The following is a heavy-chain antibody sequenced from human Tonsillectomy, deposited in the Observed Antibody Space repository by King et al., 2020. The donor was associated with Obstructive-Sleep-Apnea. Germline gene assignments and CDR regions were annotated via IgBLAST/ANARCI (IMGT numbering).Heavy chain of an antibody. CDR2: TYWDDDK. J-gene: IGHJ6*02. Sequence: TLKESGPTLVKPTQTLTLTCTFSGFSLSSSGVGVGWSLQPPGKALAWLALTYWDDDKRYSPSLKSRVTITKDTSKNQVVLTMTNMDPVDTATYYCAHSRFSSSLWGMDVWGQGTTVTVSS. V-gene: IGHV2-5*02. D-gene: IGHD6-13*01. CDR3: AHSRFSSSLWGMDV. CDR1: GFSLSSSGVG.